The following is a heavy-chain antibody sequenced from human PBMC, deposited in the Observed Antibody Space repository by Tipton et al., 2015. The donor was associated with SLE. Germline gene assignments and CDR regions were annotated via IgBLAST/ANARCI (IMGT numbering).Heavy chain of an antibody. CDR3: ARQHSGGATDT. CDR2: IYYNGDT. Sequence: TLSLTCTVSGVSISSTSYYWGWIRQPPGKGLEWIGSIYYNGDTYYNPSLKSRVTISLDTVKNQFSLNVNSVTAADTAVYYCARQHSGGATDTWGQGTLVTVSS. CDR1: GVSISSTSYY. V-gene: IGHV4-39*07. J-gene: IGHJ5*02. D-gene: IGHD1-26*01.